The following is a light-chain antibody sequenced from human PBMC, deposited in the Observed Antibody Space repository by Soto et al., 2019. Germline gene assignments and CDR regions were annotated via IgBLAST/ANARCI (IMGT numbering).Light chain of an antibody. V-gene: IGKV1-39*01. CDR3: QQSYSSRQR. CDR1: RTIVSY. Sequence: DIQLTQSKSSRSASVGDGVTITCRASRTIVSYLNWYQQKPGKPPKLLIYSASTLQSGVPSRVIGSGSGTDFSLTICILQPEAFATYYCQQSYSSRQRFGGGTKVDI. J-gene: IGKJ4*02. CDR2: SAS.